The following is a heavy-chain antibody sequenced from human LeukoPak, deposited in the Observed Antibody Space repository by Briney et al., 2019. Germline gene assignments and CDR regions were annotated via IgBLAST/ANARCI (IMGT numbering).Heavy chain of an antibody. CDR2: IYTDDRT. J-gene: IGHJ4*02. V-gene: IGHV3-53*01. CDR3: ARRAGAYSHPYDY. Sequence: PGGSLRLSCAASGFTVSNYYMSWVRQAPGKGLEWVSDIYTDDRTYYADSVKGRFTISRDDSKNMLFLQMDSLRVEDTAVYYCARRAGAYSHPYDYWGQGTLVTVSS. D-gene: IGHD4/OR15-4a*01. CDR1: GFTVSNYY.